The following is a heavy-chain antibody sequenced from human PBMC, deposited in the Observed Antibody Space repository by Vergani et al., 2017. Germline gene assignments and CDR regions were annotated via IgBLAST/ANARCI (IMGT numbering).Heavy chain of an antibody. CDR2: IYYSGLT. V-gene: IGHV4-39*01. D-gene: IGHD6-19*01. J-gene: IGHJ4*02. Sequence: QLQLQQSGPGLVKPSETLFLTCTVSADSISSGSYYWGWIRQPPGKSLEWIGSIYYSGLTYYNPSLKSRVAISVDTSKNQFSLKVSSVTDADTAVYFCARQRPGSGLSPGDFDDWGQGILVTVSS. CDR1: ADSISSGSYY. CDR3: ARQRPGSGLSPGDFDD.